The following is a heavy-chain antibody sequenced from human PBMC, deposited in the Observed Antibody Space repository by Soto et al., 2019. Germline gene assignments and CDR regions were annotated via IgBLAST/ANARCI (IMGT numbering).Heavy chain of an antibody. J-gene: IGHJ6*02. CDR3: ARGFGDFWSGYSSYYGMDV. D-gene: IGHD3-3*01. CDR1: GFTFSSYS. CDR2: ISSSSSYI. V-gene: IGHV3-21*01. Sequence: PGGSLRLSCAASGFTFSSYSMNWVRQAPGKGLVWVSSISSSSSYIYYADSVKGRFTISRDNAKNSLYLQMNSLRAEDTAVYYCARGFGDFWSGYSSYYGMDVWGQGTTVTVSS.